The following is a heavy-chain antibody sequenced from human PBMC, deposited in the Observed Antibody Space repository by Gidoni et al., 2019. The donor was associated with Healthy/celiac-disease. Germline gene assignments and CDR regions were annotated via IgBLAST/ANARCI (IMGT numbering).Heavy chain of an antibody. CDR3: ARAGGEDTVTNFPFFDY. CDR1: GGSFSGYY. J-gene: IGHJ4*02. V-gene: IGHV4-34*01. D-gene: IGHD4-17*01. CDR2: INHSGST. Sequence: QVQLQQWGAGLLKPSETLSLTCAVSGGSFSGYYWSLIRQPPGKGLEWIGEINHSGSTNYNPSLKSRVTISVDTSKNQFSLKLSSVTAADTAVYYCARAGGEDTVTNFPFFDYWGQGTLVTVSS.